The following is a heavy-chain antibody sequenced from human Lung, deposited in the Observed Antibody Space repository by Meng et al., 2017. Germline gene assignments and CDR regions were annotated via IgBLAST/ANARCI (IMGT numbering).Heavy chain of an antibody. D-gene: IGHD4-11*01. CDR3: ARGPTTMAHDFDY. Sequence: QVPLQQWGAWLLKPSETVSLTCVVSGGSFSDYYWSWIRQPPGKGLEWIGEINHSGSTNYNPSLESRATISVDTSQNNLSLKLSSVTAADSAVYYCARGPTTMAHDFDYWGQGTLVTVSS. CDR2: INHSGST. J-gene: IGHJ4*02. CDR1: GGSFSDYY. V-gene: IGHV4-34*01.